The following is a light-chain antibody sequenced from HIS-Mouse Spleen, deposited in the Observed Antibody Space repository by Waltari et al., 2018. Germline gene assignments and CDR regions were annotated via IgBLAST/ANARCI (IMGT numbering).Light chain of an antibody. CDR1: ALPKKY. J-gene: IGLJ2*01. Sequence: SYELPQPPSVSVSPGQTARITCPGDALPKKYAAWYQQKSGQAPVMVIYEDSKRPSGIPERFSGSSSGTMATLTISGAQVEDEADYYCYSTDSSGNHRVFGGGTKLTVL. V-gene: IGLV3-10*01. CDR3: YSTDSSGNHRV. CDR2: EDS.